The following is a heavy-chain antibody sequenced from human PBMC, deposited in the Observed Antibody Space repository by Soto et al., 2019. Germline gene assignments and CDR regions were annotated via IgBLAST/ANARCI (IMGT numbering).Heavy chain of an antibody. V-gene: IGHV4-59*01. Sequence: PXETLSLTCPVSGVSISSYYWSWIRQPPGKGLEWIGYIYYSGSTNYNPSLKSRVTISVDTSKNQFSLKLSSVTAADTAVYYCARESSWFDPWGQGTLVTVYS. CDR1: GVSISSYY. CDR3: ARESSWFDP. J-gene: IGHJ5*02. CDR2: IYYSGST.